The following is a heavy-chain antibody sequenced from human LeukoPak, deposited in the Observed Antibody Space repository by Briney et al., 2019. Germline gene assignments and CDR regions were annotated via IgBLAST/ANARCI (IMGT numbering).Heavy chain of an antibody. CDR2: INPDGSTT. Sequence: TGRSLRLSCAASGFTFGRYWIHWVRQAPGKGLEWVSRINPDGSTTTYADSVKGRFTISRDNSKNTLYLQMNSLRADDTAEYYCAKSLLTTASGTGRAFDLWGQGTMVTVSS. CDR3: AKSLLTTASGTGRAFDL. CDR1: GFTFGRYW. D-gene: IGHD1-26*01. J-gene: IGHJ3*01. V-gene: IGHV3-74*01.